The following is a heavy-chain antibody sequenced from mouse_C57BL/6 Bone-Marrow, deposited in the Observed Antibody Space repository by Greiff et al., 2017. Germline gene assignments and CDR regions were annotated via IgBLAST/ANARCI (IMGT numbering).Heavy chain of an antibody. V-gene: IGHV2-9-1*01. Sequence: VKLMESGPGLVAPSQSLSITCTVSGFSLTSYAISWVRQPPGKGLEWLGVIWTGGGTNYNSALKSRLSISKDNSKSQVFLKMNSLQTDDTARYYCARNNYGSSRSWGNYWGQGTTLTVSS. CDR2: IWTGGGT. J-gene: IGHJ2*01. D-gene: IGHD1-1*01. CDR1: GFSLTSYA. CDR3: ARNNYGSSRSWGNY.